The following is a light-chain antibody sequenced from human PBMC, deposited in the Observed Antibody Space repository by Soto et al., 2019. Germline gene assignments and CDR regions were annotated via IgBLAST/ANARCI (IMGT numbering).Light chain of an antibody. CDR2: DVS. Sequence: QSALTQPRSVSGSPGQSVTISCTGTSSDVAVYNYVSWYQQHPGKAPKLMIYDVSKRPSGVPDRFSGSKSGNTASLTISGLQAEDGADYYCCSYAGSYTYVFGTGTKLTVL. CDR1: SSDVAVYNY. J-gene: IGLJ1*01. CDR3: CSYAGSYTYV. V-gene: IGLV2-11*01.